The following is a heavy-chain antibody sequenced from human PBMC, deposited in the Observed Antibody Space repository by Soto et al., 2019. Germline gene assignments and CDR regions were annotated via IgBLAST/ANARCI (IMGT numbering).Heavy chain of an antibody. D-gene: IGHD1-1*01. J-gene: IGHJ5*02. CDR1: GYSFTIYW. Sequence: GESLKISCNGSGYSFTIYWIGWVRQMPGKGLEWMGIIYPGDSDTRYSPSFQGQVTISADKSISTAYLQWSSLKASDTAMYYCARLSRQLELVNWFDPWGQGTLVTVSS. V-gene: IGHV5-51*01. CDR2: IYPGDSDT. CDR3: ARLSRQLELVNWFDP.